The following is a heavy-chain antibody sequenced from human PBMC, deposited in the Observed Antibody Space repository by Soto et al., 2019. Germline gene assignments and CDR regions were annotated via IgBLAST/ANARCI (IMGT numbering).Heavy chain of an antibody. J-gene: IGHJ6*02. D-gene: IGHD6-19*01. CDR1: GGSISSGGYS. CDR3: ARGPSSGHTYYGMDV. Sequence: QLQLQESGSGLVKPSQTLSLTCAVSGGSISSGGYSWSWIRQPPGKGLEWIGYIYHSGSTYYNPSLKSRVTIAVDRSKNQFSLKLSSVTAADTAVYYCARGPSSGHTYYGMDVWGQGTTVTVSS. V-gene: IGHV4-30-2*01. CDR2: IYHSGST.